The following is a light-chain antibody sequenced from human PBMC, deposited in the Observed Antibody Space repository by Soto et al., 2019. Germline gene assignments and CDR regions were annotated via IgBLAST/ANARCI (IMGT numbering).Light chain of an antibody. V-gene: IGLV1-44*01. CDR3: ELWDDSLNGVV. CDR1: SSNIGSNT. CDR2: SNN. J-gene: IGLJ2*01. Sequence: QSVLTQPPSASGTPGQRVTISCSGSSSNIGSNTVNWYQQLPGTAPKLLIYSNNQRPSGVPDRFSGSKSGTSASLAISGLQSVDDADYYCELWDDSLNGVVFGGGTKLTVL.